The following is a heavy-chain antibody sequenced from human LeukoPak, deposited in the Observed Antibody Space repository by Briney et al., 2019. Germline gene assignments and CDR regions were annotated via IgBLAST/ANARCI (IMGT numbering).Heavy chain of an antibody. CDR1: GGSISSGSYY. CDR3: ARASSYYDSSGYGNWFDP. V-gene: IGHV4-61*02. CDR2: IYTSGST. D-gene: IGHD3-22*01. J-gene: IGHJ5*02. Sequence: SETLSLTCTVSGGSISSGSYYWSWIRQPPGKGLEWIGRIYTSGSTNYNPSLKSRVTISVDTSKNQFSLKLSSVTAADTAVYHCARASSYYDSSGYGNWFDPWGQGTLVTVSS.